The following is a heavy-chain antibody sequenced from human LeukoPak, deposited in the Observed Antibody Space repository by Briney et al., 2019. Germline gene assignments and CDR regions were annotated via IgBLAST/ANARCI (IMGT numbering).Heavy chain of an antibody. V-gene: IGHV4-39*01. J-gene: IGHJ4*02. D-gene: IGHD5-18*01. CDR3: APTYSYTRGGYDY. CDR2: INYSWHT. Sequence: SETLSLTCTVSGGFISGSSYHWGWIRQPPGKGLEWIGSINYSWHTYYNPSLESRVTISVDSSKNQFSLKVTSVTAADTALYYCAPTYSYTRGGYDYWGPGTLVTVSS. CDR1: GGFISGSSYH.